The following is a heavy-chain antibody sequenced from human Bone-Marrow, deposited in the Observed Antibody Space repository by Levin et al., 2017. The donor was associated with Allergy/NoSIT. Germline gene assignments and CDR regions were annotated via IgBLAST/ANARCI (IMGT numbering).Heavy chain of an antibody. V-gene: IGHV3-21*01. D-gene: IGHD2-8*01. CDR2: ISSSSSYI. CDR3: ASWGVANGVDY. J-gene: IGHJ4*02. CDR1: GFTFSSYS. Sequence: SCAASGFTFSSYSMNWVRQAPGKGLEWVSSISSSSSYIYYADSVKGRFTISRDNAKNSLYLQMNSLRAEDTAVYYCASWGVANGVDYWGQGTLVTVSS.